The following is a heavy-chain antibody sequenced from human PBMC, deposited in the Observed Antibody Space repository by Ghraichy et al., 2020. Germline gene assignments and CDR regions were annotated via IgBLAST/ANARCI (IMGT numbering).Heavy chain of an antibody. V-gene: IGHV3-48*01. D-gene: IGHD6-19*01. CDR2: ISSSSSTI. Sequence: GGSLRLSCAASGFTFSSYSMNWVRQAPGKGLEWVSYISSSSSTIYYADSVKGRFTISRDNGKNSLYLQMNSLRVEDTAVYYCARDGGGWYYYGMDVWGQGTTVTVSS. CDR1: GFTFSSYS. CDR3: ARDGGGWYYYGMDV. J-gene: IGHJ6*02.